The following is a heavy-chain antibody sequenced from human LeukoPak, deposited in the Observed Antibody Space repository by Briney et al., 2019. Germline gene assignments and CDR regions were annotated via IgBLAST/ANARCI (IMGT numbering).Heavy chain of an antibody. Sequence: SETLSLTCAVSGGSISSYYWSWIRQPAGKGLEGIVRNYTSGSPNYNPSLKSQVKMSVDTSTNQFSLKLSSVTAADTAVYYCARVVLDYNFWSGYPNPYYYYMDVWGKGTTVTVSS. CDR1: GGSISSYY. D-gene: IGHD3-3*01. CDR3: ARVVLDYNFWSGYPNPYYYYMDV. V-gene: IGHV4-4*07. CDR2: NYTSGSP. J-gene: IGHJ6*03.